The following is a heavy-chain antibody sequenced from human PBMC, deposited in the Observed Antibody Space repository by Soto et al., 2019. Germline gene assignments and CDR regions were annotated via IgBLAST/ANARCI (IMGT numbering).Heavy chain of an antibody. CDR3: ARAVLGATTDYYYYGMDV. D-gene: IGHD1-26*01. J-gene: IGHJ6*02. Sequence: ASVKVSCKASGYTFTGYYMHWVRQAPGQGLEWMGWINPNSGGTNYAQKFQGWVTMTRDTSISTAYMELIRLRSDDTAVYYCARAVLGATTDYYYYGMDVWGQGTTVTVSS. CDR2: INPNSGGT. V-gene: IGHV1-2*04. CDR1: GYTFTGYY.